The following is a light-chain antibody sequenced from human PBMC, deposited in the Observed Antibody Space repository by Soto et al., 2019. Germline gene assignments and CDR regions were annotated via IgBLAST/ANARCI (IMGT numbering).Light chain of an antibody. J-gene: IGLJ3*02. CDR3: SSYTSGSTWV. Sequence: QSVLTQPASVSGSPGQSITISCTGTSSDVGAYNYVSWYQQHPGKATKLMIYEVSNRPSGVSNRFSGSKSGNTASLTISGLQAEDEGDYYCSSYTSGSTWVFGGGTKLTVL. V-gene: IGLV2-14*01. CDR2: EVS. CDR1: SSDVGAYNY.